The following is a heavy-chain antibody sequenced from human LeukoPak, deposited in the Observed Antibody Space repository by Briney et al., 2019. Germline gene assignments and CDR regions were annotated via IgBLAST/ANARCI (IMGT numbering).Heavy chain of an antibody. CDR2: IRYDGSNK. CDR1: GFTFSSYG. J-gene: IGHJ5*02. Sequence: GGSLRLSCAASGFTFSSYGMHWVRQAPGKGLEWVAFIRYDGSNKYYADSVKGRFTTSRDNSKNTLYLQMNSLRAEDTAVYYCAKDEFRIVGATGWFDPWGQGTLVTVSS. D-gene: IGHD1-26*01. V-gene: IGHV3-30*02. CDR3: AKDEFRIVGATGWFDP.